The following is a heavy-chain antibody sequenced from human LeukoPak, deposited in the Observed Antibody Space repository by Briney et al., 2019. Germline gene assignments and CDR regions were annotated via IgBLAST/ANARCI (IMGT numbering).Heavy chain of an antibody. V-gene: IGHV4-34*01. CDR2: ITYSGGT. D-gene: IGHD2-2*01. CDR1: GGSFSGYY. J-gene: IGHJ6*03. CDR3: ARAIVVVPGAFSRMPIYDSYYMDV. Sequence: SETLSLTCADHGGSFSGYYWSWIRQPPGKGLEWIGEITYSGGTNYNPSLKSRVTISVDTSKKQFSLKLRSVTAADTAVYFCARAIVVVPGAFSRMPIYDSYYMDVWGKGTTVTVSS.